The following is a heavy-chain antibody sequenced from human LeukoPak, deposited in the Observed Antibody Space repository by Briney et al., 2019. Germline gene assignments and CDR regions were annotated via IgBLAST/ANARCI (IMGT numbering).Heavy chain of an antibody. CDR1: GGSISSGSYY. Sequence: PSETLSLTCTVSGGSISSGSYYWSCLRPPAGKGLEWIGRIYTSGNTNYNPSLKSRVTISVDKSKNQFSLKLSSVTAADRAVYYCARGDADYGGNSVSGLSDYWGQGTLVTVSS. D-gene: IGHD4-23*01. CDR2: IYTSGNT. CDR3: ARGDADYGGNSVSGLSDY. V-gene: IGHV4-61*02. J-gene: IGHJ4*02.